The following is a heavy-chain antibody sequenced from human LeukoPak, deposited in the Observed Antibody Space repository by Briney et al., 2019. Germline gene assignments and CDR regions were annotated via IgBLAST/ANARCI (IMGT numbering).Heavy chain of an antibody. CDR2: IYTSGAT. CDR1: GDSISSHY. CDR3: AGYSYGYVYYYYMDV. D-gene: IGHD5-18*01. J-gene: IGHJ6*03. Sequence: SETLSLTCTVSGDSISSHYWSWIRQPAGKELEWIGRIYTSGATSYNPSLKSRVTMSVDTSKNQFSLKLSSVTAADTAVYYCAGYSYGYVYYYYMDVWGKGTTVTVSS. V-gene: IGHV4-4*07.